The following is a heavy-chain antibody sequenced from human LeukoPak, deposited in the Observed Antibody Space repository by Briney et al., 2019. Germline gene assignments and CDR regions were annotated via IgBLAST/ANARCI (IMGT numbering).Heavy chain of an antibody. J-gene: IGHJ5*02. D-gene: IGHD2-2*01. V-gene: IGHV3-9*01. CDR1: GVTFDDYA. CDR2: ISWNSGSI. Sequence: GGSLRLSCAASGVTFDDYAMHWVRQGPGKGLEWVSGISWNSGSIGYADSVKGRFTISRDNAKNSLYLQMNSLRAEDTALYYCAKGRDKYQLLSKNWFDPWGQGTLVTVSS. CDR3: AKGRDKYQLLSKNWFDP.